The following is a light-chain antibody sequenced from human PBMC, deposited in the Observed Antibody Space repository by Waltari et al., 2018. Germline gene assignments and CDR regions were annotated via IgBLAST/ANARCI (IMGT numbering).Light chain of an antibody. Sequence: EIVMTQSPATLSVSPGERATLSCRASQSVSSNLAWYQQKPGQAPRLLIYGASIGATGIPARFSGSGSGTEFTLTISSLQSEDFAVYYCQQYNNWPPWTFGQGTKVEIK. CDR3: QQYNNWPPWT. V-gene: IGKV3D-15*01. CDR2: GAS. CDR1: QSVSSN. J-gene: IGKJ1*01.